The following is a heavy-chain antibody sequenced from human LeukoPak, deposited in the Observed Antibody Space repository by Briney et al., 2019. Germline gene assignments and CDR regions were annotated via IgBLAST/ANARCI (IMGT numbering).Heavy chain of an antibody. CDR2: TYYRSKWYN. D-gene: IGHD4-23*01. CDR1: GDSVSSNSAA. Sequence: SQTLSLTCAISGDSVSSNSAAWNWITQSPSRGLEWLGRTYYRSKWYNDYAVSVKSRITINPDTSKNQFSLQLNSVTPEDTAVYYCARVRPYGGNPSDAFDIWGQGTMVTVSS. CDR3: ARVRPYGGNPSDAFDI. V-gene: IGHV6-1*01. J-gene: IGHJ3*02.